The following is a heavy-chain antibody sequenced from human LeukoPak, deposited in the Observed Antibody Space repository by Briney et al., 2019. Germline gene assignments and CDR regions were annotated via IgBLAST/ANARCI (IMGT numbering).Heavy chain of an antibody. CDR3: ARGSRGSVDY. J-gene: IGHJ4*02. V-gene: IGHV4-30-2*01. Sequence: PSQTLSLTCAVSGGSISSGGYSWSWIRQPPGKGLEWIGYIYHSGSTYYNPSLKSRVTISVDRSKNQFSLKLSSVTAADTAVYYCARGSRGSVDYWGQGTLVTVSS. CDR2: IYHSGST. CDR1: GGSISSGGYS.